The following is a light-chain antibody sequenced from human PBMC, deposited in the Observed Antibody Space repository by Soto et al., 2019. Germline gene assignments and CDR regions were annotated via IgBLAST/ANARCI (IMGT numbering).Light chain of an antibody. J-gene: IGKJ1*01. V-gene: IGKV1-5*03. Sequence: DIPMTQSPSTLSASVGDRVTITCRASQSISSWLAWYQQKPGKAPNLLIYQTSSLHSGVSSRFSGSGSGTEFTLSISSLQPDAFATYYCQQYNSYLGTFGPGNKVEI. CDR2: QTS. CDR3: QQYNSYLGT. CDR1: QSISSW.